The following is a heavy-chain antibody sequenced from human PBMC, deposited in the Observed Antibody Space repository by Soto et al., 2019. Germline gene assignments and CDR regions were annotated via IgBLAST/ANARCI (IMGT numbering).Heavy chain of an antibody. D-gene: IGHD3-22*01. CDR2: IIPILGLA. Sequence: QVQLVQSGAEVKKPGSSVKVSCKASGGTFSSYTISWVRQAPGQGLEWMGRIIPILGLANDVRKLQGRVTITADNSLRTPSMELSSLRSEDTAVYYCASRYNSSDFWCQVHLVTVSS. CDR3: ASRYNSSDF. CDR1: GGTFSSYT. J-gene: IGHJ4*02. V-gene: IGHV1-69*02.